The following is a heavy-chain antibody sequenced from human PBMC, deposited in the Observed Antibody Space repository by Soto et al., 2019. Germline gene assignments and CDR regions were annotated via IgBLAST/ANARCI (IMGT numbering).Heavy chain of an antibody. J-gene: IGHJ3*02. Sequence: ASVKVSCKASGYTITSYYMRWVRQAPGKGLEWMGIINPSGGSTSYAQKFQGRVTMTRDTSTSTVYMELSSLRSEDTAVYYCARGITMIVVVIPYDAFDIWGQGTMVTVS. CDR1: GYTITSYY. V-gene: IGHV1-46*01. CDR3: ARGITMIVVVIPYDAFDI. D-gene: IGHD3-22*01. CDR2: INPSGGST.